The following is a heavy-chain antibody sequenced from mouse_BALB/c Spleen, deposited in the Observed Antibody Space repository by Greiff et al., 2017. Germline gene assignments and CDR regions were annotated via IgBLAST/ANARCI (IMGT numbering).Heavy chain of an antibody. CDR2: INPDSSTI. D-gene: IGHD1-2*01. V-gene: IGHV4-1*02. Sequence: EVKLLESGGGLVQPGGSLKLSCAASGFDFSRYWMSWVRQAPGKGLEWIGEINPDSSTINYTPSLKDKFIISRDNAKNTLYLQMSKVRSEDTALYYCARGDYGYYAMDYWGQGTSVTVSS. CDR1: GFDFSRYW. CDR3: ARGDYGYYAMDY. J-gene: IGHJ4*01.